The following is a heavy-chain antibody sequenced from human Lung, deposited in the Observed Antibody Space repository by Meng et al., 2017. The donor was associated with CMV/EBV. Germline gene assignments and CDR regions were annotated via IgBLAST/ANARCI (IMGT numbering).Heavy chain of an antibody. D-gene: IGHD2-2*01. J-gene: IGHJ4*02. CDR2: ISSYDGNT. V-gene: IGHV1-18*01. CDR1: GYTFTSYG. CDR3: ARERGYCGTTSCTYYFDY. Sequence: ASXXVSXKASGYTFTSYGIIWVRQAPGQGLEWMGWISSYDGNTNYAQTLQDRVTMTTDTPTSTAYMELRSLRSDDTAVYFCARERGYCGTTSCTYYFDYWXQGTLVTVSS.